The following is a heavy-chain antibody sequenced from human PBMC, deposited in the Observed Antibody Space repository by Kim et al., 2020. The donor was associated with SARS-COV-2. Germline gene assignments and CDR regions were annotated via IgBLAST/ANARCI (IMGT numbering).Heavy chain of an antibody. V-gene: IGHV3-73*01. J-gene: IGHJ4*02. CDR3: AALNLGAHLRV. D-gene: IGHD6-6*01. CDR2: T. Sequence: TAYAASVKAGFTISREDSKYTTYLQMNSLKTEYAAVYYCAALNLGAHLRVWGQGTLVTVSS.